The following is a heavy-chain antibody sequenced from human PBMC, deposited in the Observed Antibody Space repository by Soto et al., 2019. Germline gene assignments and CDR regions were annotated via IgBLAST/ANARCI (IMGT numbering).Heavy chain of an antibody. D-gene: IGHD3-22*01. Sequence: PGGSLRLSCAASGFTFSSYAMSWVRQAPGKGLEWVSAISGSGGSTYYADSVKGRFTNSRDNSKNTLYLQMNSLRAEDTAVYYCAKVVLKYYYDSSGYYDYWGQGTLVTVSS. V-gene: IGHV3-23*01. CDR1: GFTFSSYA. CDR3: AKVVLKYYYDSSGYYDY. J-gene: IGHJ4*02. CDR2: ISGSGGST.